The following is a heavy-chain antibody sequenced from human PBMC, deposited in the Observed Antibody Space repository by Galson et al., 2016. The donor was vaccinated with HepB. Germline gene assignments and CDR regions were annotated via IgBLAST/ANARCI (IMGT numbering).Heavy chain of an antibody. CDR3: ARAYSRLGRWRLLYYFDY. D-gene: IGHD2/OR15-2a*01. Sequence: SLRLSCAASGFIFRSYWMSWVRQAPGKGLEWVANINQDGSEKYYVDSVKGRFTISRDNAKNSLYLQMNILRAEDTAVYYCARAYSRLGRWRLLYYFDYWGQGTLVIVSS. CDR2: INQDGSEK. CDR1: GFIFRSYW. V-gene: IGHV3-7*01. J-gene: IGHJ4*02.